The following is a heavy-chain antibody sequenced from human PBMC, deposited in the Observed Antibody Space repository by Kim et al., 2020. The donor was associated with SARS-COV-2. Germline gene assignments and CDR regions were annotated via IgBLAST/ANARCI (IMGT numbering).Heavy chain of an antibody. CDR1: LDSVSSNSAA. V-gene: IGHV6-1*01. CDR2: TYYRSKWYN. D-gene: IGHD3-22*01. CDR3: ARGIDDSSGYYYDPFDY. J-gene: IGHJ4*02. Sequence: SQTLSLTCAISLDSVSSNSAAWNWIRQSPSRGLEWLGRTYYRSKWYNDYAVSVKSRITINPDTSKNQFSLQLNSVTPEDTAVYYCARGIDDSSGYYYDPFDYWGQGTLVTVSS.